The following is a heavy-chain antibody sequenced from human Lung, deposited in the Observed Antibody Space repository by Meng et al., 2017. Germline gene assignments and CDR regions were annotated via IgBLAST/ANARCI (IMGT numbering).Heavy chain of an antibody. CDR3: ARGQKGYFDL. J-gene: IGHJ2*01. V-gene: IGHV4-30-4*01. CDR2: IYNSGST. CDR1: GCCISGSNYY. Sequence: QVELGESRPGLVQPSQTLSLACTVCGCCISGSNYYWRWSRQPPGKGLEWSGHIYNSGSTYYNPSLKSRITISVETSKNQCSLKLSSVIAADTAVYYCARGQKGYFDLWGRGTLVTVSS.